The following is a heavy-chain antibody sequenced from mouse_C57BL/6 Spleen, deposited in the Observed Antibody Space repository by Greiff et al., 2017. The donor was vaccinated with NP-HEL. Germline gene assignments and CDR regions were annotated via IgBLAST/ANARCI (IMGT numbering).Heavy chain of an antibody. Sequence: QVQLQQSGAELVKPGASVKLSCKASGYTFTSYWMHWVKQRPGQGLEWIGMIHPNSGSTNYNEKFKSKATLTVDKSSSTAYMQLSSLTSEDSAVYYCARGTGSSYGNFDYWGQGTTLTVSS. CDR3: ARGTGSSYGNFDY. CDR1: GYTFTSYW. CDR2: IHPNSGST. D-gene: IGHD1-1*01. V-gene: IGHV1-64*01. J-gene: IGHJ2*01.